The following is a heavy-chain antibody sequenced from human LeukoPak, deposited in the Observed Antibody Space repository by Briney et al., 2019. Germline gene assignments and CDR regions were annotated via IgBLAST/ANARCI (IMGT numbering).Heavy chain of an antibody. CDR1: GFTFSSYS. CDR2: ISSLSSTI. Sequence: GGSLRLSCAASGFTFSSYSMNWVRQAPGKGLEWISYISSLSSTIYYADSVKGRFSISRDNAKNSLYLQMNSLRAEDTAMYYCARGLDPWGQGTLVTVSS. V-gene: IGHV3-48*01. CDR3: ARGLDP. J-gene: IGHJ5*02.